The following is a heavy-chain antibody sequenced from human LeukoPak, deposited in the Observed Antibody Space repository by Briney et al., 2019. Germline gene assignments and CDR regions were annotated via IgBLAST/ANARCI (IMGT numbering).Heavy chain of an antibody. CDR1: GFSFSSYA. Sequence: GGSLRLSCEGSGFSFSSYAMHWVRRAPGKGLEWVAFISYDGSDKFYADSVKGRFTISRDNSKNTLYLQMNSLRTEDTAVYYCAKETNAFDMWGRGTMVTVSS. J-gene: IGHJ3*02. CDR3: AKETNAFDM. CDR2: ISYDGSDK. V-gene: IGHV3-30*18.